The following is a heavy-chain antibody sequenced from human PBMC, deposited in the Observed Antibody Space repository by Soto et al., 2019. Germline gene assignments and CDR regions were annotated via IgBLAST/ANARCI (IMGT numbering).Heavy chain of an antibody. CDR1: GFTFSSYA. V-gene: IGHV3-23*01. J-gene: IGHJ6*03. CDR3: AKRFCTSTTCLSLDFYYYIGV. CDR2: ISGSGDST. Sequence: EVQLLDSGGGLVQPGGSLRLSCAASGFTFSSYALSWVRQAPGEGLEWVSGISGSGDSTNYADSVKGRFTISRDNSENTVYLQMNSLRAEDTAVYYCAKRFCTSTTCLSLDFYYYIGVWGEGTTVTVSS. D-gene: IGHD2-2*01.